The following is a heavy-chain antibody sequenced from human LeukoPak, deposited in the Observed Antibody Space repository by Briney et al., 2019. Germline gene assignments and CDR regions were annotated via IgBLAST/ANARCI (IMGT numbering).Heavy chain of an antibody. V-gene: IGHV3-7*03. CDR2: IKQDGSEK. D-gene: IGHD3-22*01. Sequence: GGSLRLSCAASGFTFSSYGMDWVRQAPGKGLEWVANIKQDGSEKYYVDSVKGRFTISRDNAKNSLYLQMNSLRAEDTAVYYCARAWYYDSSGYAFDIWGQGTMVTVSS. J-gene: IGHJ3*02. CDR3: ARAWYYDSSGYAFDI. CDR1: GFTFSSYG.